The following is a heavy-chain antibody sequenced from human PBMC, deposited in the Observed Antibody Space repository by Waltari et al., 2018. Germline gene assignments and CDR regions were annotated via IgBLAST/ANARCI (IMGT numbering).Heavy chain of an antibody. V-gene: IGHV4-34*01. CDR3: AGHYCSGSICYSSFDP. J-gene: IGHJ5*01. CDR2: SKHTAST. CDR1: GGSFSGYC. Sequence: QVQLQQWGAGLLKPSETLSLTCAVYGGSFSGYCWRWIRQPPGKGLDCLGESKHTASTNYYPALTSRHTIPRNTPNHQISVQLPSVTAADTAVYYPAGHYCSGSICYSSFDPWGQGTPVTVSS. D-gene: IGHD2-15*01.